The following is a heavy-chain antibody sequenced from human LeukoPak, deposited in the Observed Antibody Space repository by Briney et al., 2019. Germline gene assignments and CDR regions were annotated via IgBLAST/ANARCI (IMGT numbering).Heavy chain of an antibody. D-gene: IGHD1-26*01. V-gene: IGHV1-8*03. Sequence: GASVKVSCKASGYTFTSYEIYWVRQATGQGLEWMGWMNPNSGNTGYAQEFQGRVTITRDTSASIVYMELSSLRSEDMAFYYCARERGEFGGSYFLDYWGQGTLVTVSS. CDR1: GYTFTSYE. CDR3: ARERGEFGGSYFLDY. CDR2: MNPNSGNT. J-gene: IGHJ4*02.